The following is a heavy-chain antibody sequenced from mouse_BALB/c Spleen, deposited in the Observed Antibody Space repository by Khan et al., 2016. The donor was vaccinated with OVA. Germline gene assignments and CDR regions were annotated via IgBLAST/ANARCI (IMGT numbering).Heavy chain of an antibody. J-gene: IGHJ4*01. V-gene: IGHV1-4*01. CDR2: INPRSDYT. D-gene: IGHD2-12*01. CDR1: GYTFTSHT. Sequence: QVQLKQSGAELARPGASVKMSCKASGYTFTSHTMHWVKQRPGQGLEWIGYINPRSDYTPYNQKFNDKATLTADISSSTAYMQLSSLTSEDSAVYYCARRTTENAVDYWGQGTTVTVSS. CDR3: ARRTTENAVDY.